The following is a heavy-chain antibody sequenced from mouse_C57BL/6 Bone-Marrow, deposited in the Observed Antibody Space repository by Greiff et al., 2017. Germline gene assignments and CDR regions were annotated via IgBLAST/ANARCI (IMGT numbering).Heavy chain of an antibody. CDR2: ISSGGSYT. J-gene: IGHJ2*01. Sequence: EVNLVESGGDLVKPGGSLKLSCAASGFTFSSYGMSWVRQTPDKRLEWVATISSGGSYTYYPDSVKGRFTISRDNAKNTLYLQMSSLKSEDTAMYDCARWGLLYYFDYWGQGTTLTVSS. CDR3: ARWGLLYYFDY. V-gene: IGHV5-6*01. CDR1: GFTFSSYG. D-gene: IGHD2-3*01.